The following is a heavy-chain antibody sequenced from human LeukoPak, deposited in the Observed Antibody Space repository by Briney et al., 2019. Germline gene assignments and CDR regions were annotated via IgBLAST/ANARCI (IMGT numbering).Heavy chain of an antibody. V-gene: IGHV3-23*01. CDR2: ISGSGGTT. J-gene: IGHJ4*02. Sequence: PGGSLRLSCAVSGFTFGIYAMTWVRQAPGGGLEWVSTISGSGGTTHFADSVKGRFTISRDNSGSTLYLQMNSLRAEDTAVYWCARGHSSGWYYFDSWGQGTLVTVSS. CDR1: GFTFGIYA. CDR3: ARGHSSGWYYFDS. D-gene: IGHD6-19*01.